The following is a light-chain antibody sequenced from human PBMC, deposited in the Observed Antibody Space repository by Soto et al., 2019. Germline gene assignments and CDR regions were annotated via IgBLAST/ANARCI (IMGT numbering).Light chain of an antibody. J-gene: IGKJ4*01. Sequence: EIVLTQSPGTLSLSPGERATLSCRASQSVSSGYVAWYQQKPGQAPRLLISGASSRATGIPDRFSGSGSGTDFTLIISRLEPEDFGVYYCQQYGSSRPLTFGGGTKVEIK. CDR1: QSVSSGY. CDR3: QQYGSSRPLT. CDR2: GAS. V-gene: IGKV3-20*01.